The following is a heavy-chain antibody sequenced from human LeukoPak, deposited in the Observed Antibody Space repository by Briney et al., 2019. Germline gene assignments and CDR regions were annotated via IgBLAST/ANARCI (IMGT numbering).Heavy chain of an antibody. CDR2: INTNTGNP. J-gene: IGHJ4*02. V-gene: IGHV7-4-1*02. D-gene: IGHD6-19*01. Sequence: GASVKVSCKASGYTFTSYAMNWVRQAPGQGLEWMGWINTNTGNPTYAQGFTGRFVFSLDTSVSTAYLQISSLKAEDTAVYYCARGRPGIAVAGYYFDYWGQGTLVTVSS. CDR3: ARGRPGIAVAGYYFDY. CDR1: GYTFTSYA.